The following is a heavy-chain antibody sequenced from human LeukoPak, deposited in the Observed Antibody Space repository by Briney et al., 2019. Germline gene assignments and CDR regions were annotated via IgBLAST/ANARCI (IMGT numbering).Heavy chain of an antibody. CDR3: ASTQTLDY. Sequence: GGSLRLSCAASGFTFSNYWMHWIRQAPGNGLIWVSRINSDGSSTAYADSVKGRFTISRDNAKNLLYLQMNSLRAEDTAVYYCASTQTLDYWGQGTLVTVSS. V-gene: IGHV3-74*01. CDR1: GFTFSNYW. J-gene: IGHJ4*02. D-gene: IGHD2/OR15-2a*01. CDR2: INSDGSST.